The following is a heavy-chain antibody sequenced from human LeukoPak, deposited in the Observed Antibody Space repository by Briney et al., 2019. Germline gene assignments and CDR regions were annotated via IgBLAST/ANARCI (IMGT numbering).Heavy chain of an antibody. CDR2: IYSGGST. V-gene: IGHV4-30-2*01. Sequence: PSQTLSLTCTVSGVSISSGGYFWTWIRQPPGKGLEWIGYIYSGGSTSYNPSLKSRVTISVDRSKKQISLRLSSVTAADTAVYYCARDWSDNGDGYFQHWGQGTLVTASS. D-gene: IGHD4-17*01. J-gene: IGHJ1*01. CDR1: GVSISSGGYF. CDR3: ARDWSDNGDGYFQH.